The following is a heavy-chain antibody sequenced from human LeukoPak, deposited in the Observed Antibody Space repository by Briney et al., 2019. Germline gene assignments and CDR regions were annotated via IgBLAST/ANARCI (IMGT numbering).Heavy chain of an antibody. CDR2: IYTSGST. CDR1: GGSISSGSYY. CDR3: ARGHIVVVTAYYYYMDV. Sequence: SETLSLTCTVSGGSISSGSYYWSWIRQPAGKGLEWIGRIYTSGSTNYNPSLKSRVTISVDTSKNQFSLKLSSVTAADTAVYYCARGHIVVVTAYYYYMDVWGKGTTVTISS. V-gene: IGHV4-61*02. J-gene: IGHJ6*03. D-gene: IGHD2-21*02.